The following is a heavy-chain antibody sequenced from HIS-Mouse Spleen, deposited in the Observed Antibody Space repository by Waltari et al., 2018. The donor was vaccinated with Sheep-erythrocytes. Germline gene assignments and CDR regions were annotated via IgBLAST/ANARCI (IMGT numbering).Heavy chain of an antibody. CDR1: GFTFSSHS. Sequence: EVQLVESGGGLVKPGGSLRLSCAASGFTFSSHSMNWVRQAPGKGRGCVSSIRRSSSYICYPDSVKGRFTISRDNAKNSLYLQMNSLRAEDTAVYYCARVASGATFDYWGQGTLVTVSS. V-gene: IGHV3-21*01. J-gene: IGHJ4*02. CDR3: ARVASGATFDY. CDR2: IRRSSSYI. D-gene: IGHD1-26*01.